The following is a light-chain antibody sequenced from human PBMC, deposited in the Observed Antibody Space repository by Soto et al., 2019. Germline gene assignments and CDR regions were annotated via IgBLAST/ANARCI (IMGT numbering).Light chain of an antibody. CDR1: QDISNY. J-gene: IGKJ4*01. V-gene: IGKV1-33*01. CDR3: QQYDNLLT. CDR2: YAA. Sequence: DIQMTQSPSSLSASVGDRVTITCEASQDISNYLNWYQQKPGKAPRLLIYYAANLETGVTSRFSGRGAGTDFTFTISSLLPEYIATYYCQQYDNLLTFGGGTKVEIQ.